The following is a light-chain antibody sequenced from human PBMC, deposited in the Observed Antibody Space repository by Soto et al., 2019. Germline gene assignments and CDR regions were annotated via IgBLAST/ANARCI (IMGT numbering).Light chain of an antibody. CDR2: DAS. CDR3: QQYNNYPLT. V-gene: IGKV1-5*01. CDR1: QSITRS. Sequence: DIQMPQSPSTLSAFVGDRVTITCRASQSITRSLAWYQQKLGKAPKLLIYDASSLQIGVPSRFSGSGSGTDFTLIVSSLQPDDFATYYCQQYNNYPLTFGGGTKVDIK. J-gene: IGKJ4*01.